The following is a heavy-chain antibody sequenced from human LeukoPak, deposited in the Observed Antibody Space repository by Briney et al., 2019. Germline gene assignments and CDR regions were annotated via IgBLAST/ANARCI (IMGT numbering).Heavy chain of an antibody. CDR2: INPNSGGT. Sequence: ASVKVSCKASGYTFTGYYMHWVRQAPGQGLEWMGWINPNSGGTNYAQKFQGRVTMTRDTSISTAYMELSRLRSDDTAVYYCAGEYQLIVATIIGYWGQGTLVTVSS. CDR1: GYTFTGYY. CDR3: AGEYQLIVATIIGY. V-gene: IGHV1-2*02. D-gene: IGHD5-12*01. J-gene: IGHJ4*02.